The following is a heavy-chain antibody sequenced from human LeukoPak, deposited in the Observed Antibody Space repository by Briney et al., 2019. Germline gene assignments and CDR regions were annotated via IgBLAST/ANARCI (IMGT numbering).Heavy chain of an antibody. CDR2: IYYSGST. CDR3: ARAKVVVAATTTFDY. D-gene: IGHD2-15*01. Sequence: PSETLSLTCAVYGGSFSGYYWSWIRQPPGKGLEWIGYIYYSGSTNYNPSLKSRVTISVDTSKNQFSLKLSSVTAADTAVYYCARAKVVVAATTTFDYWGQGTLVTVSS. V-gene: IGHV4-59*01. CDR1: GGSFSGYY. J-gene: IGHJ4*02.